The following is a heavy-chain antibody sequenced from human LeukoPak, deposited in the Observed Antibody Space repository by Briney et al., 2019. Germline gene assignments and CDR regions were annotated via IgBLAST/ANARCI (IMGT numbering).Heavy chain of an antibody. D-gene: IGHD5-24*01. CDR1: GFTFSSYA. V-gene: IGHV3-23*01. Sequence: PGGSLRLSCAASGFTFSSYAMSWVRQAPGKGLEWVSAISGSGGSTYYADSVKGRFTISRDNSKNTLYLQMNSLRAEDMAVYYCAKDGDGYKNGDFDYWGQGTLVTVSS. CDR2: ISGSGGST. J-gene: IGHJ4*02. CDR3: AKDGDGYKNGDFDY.